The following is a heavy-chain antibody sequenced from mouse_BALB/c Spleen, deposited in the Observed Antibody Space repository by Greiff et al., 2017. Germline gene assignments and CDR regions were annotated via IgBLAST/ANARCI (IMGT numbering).Heavy chain of an antibody. V-gene: IGHV3-2*02. D-gene: IGHD2-1*01. CDR2: ISYSGST. CDR3: ARGGYGNLYYAMDY. CDR1: GYSITSDYA. Sequence: EVQLQQSGPGLVKPSQSLSLTCTVTGYSITSDYAWNWIRQFPGNKLEWMGYISYSGSTSYNPSLKSRISITRDTSKNQFFLQLNSVTTEDTATYYCARGGYGNLYYAMDYWGQGTSGTVSS. J-gene: IGHJ4*01.